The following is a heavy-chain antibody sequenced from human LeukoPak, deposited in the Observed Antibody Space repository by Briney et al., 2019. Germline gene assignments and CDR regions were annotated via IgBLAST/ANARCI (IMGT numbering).Heavy chain of an antibody. V-gene: IGHV3-15*01. CDR2: IKTKTDGWTT. Sequence: GGSLRLSCAASGFTFTNAWMTWVRQAPGKGLEWVGRIKTKTDGWTTDYAAPVKGRFTISRDDSKNTLYLQMNSLKPEDTAIYYCVYDLDYWGQGTLLTVSS. CDR1: GFTFTNAW. CDR3: VYDLDY. J-gene: IGHJ4*02. D-gene: IGHD5/OR15-5a*01.